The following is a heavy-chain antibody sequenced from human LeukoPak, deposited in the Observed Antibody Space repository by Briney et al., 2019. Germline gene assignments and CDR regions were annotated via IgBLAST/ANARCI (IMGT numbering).Heavy chain of an antibody. V-gene: IGHV1-69*10. CDR2: IIPIPGIA. CDR3: ARDYGGNSGWFDP. D-gene: IGHD4-23*01. CDR1: GGTFSRYG. J-gene: IGHJ5*02. Sequence: SVKVSCKASGGTFSRYGISWVRQAPGQGLEWMGGIIPIPGIANYAQKFQGRVTITADESTSTAYMELSSLRSEDTAVYYCARDYGGNSGWFDPWGQGTLVTVSS.